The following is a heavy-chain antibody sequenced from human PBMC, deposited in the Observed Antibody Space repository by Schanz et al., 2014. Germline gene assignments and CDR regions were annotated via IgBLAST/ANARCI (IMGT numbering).Heavy chain of an antibody. V-gene: IGHV4-61*02. D-gene: IGHD4-17*01. Sequence: QVQLQESGPGLVKPSQTLSLTCTVSGGSISSATYYWSWVRQPAGKGLEWIGRIYSRGSSTYNPSLKSRVTISIDTSNNQFSLKLNSVPAADTAVYYCARDRGHGDLPGDIWGQGTMVTVSS. CDR2: IYSRGSS. CDR1: GGSISSATYY. CDR3: ARDRGHGDLPGDI. J-gene: IGHJ3*02.